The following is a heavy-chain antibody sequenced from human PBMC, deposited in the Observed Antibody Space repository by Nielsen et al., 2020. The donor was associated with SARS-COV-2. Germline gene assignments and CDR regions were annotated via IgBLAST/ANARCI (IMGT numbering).Heavy chain of an antibody. V-gene: IGHV3-53*01. CDR3: KTAMAVGSAFDI. CDR2: LYSGGTT. D-gene: IGHD5-18*01. J-gene: IGHJ3*02. CDR1: GITVSSNY. Sequence: GESLKISCAASGITVSSNYMSWVRQAPGKGPEWVSVLYSGGTTYYPDSVKGRFTISRDNSKNTVDLQMNSLRAEDTAVYYCKTAMAVGSAFDIWGQGTMVTVSS.